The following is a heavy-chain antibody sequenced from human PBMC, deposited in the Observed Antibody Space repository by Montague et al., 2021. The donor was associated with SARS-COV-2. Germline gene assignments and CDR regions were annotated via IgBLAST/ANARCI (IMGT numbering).Heavy chain of an antibody. CDR1: GGSVSSGGYY. V-gene: IGHV4-61*08. D-gene: IGHD6-13*01. CDR2: IYYSGST. CDR3: ARVSLAAAATRSDY. Sequence: SETLSLTCTVSGGSVSSGGYYWSWIRQPPGKGLEWIGYIYYSGSTNYKPSLKSRVTISLDTSKNQFSLKLTSATAADTAVYYCARVSLAAAATRSDYWGQGTLVTVSS. J-gene: IGHJ4*02.